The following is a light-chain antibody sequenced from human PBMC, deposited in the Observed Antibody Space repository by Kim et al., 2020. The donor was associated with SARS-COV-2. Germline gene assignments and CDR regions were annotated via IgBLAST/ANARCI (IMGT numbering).Light chain of an antibody. Sequence: PGDRATRSCRASQSINSTYVALYQQQPGPAPRPMIYGTSTRAAGIPSRFSGSGTGTEYTLTINRLGLEDLAIYYCQQFGSSRTWTFGQGTKVDIK. CDR1: QSINSTY. CDR2: GTS. J-gene: IGKJ1*01. V-gene: IGKV3-20*01. CDR3: QQFGSSRTWT.